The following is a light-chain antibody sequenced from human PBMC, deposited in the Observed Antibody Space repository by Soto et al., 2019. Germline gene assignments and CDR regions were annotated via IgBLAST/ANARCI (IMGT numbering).Light chain of an antibody. J-gene: IGLJ2*01. CDR3: SSYGGFNNVL. CDR2: HVS. CDR1: GTDVGQYNY. V-gene: IGLV2-8*01. Sequence: QSALTQPPSASGSPGQSVTISCTGAGTDVGQYNYVSWYQQHPGKAPKLLIHHVSRRPSGVPARFSGSKSGNTASLTVSGLQTEDEADYNCSSYGGFNNVLFGGGTKVTVL.